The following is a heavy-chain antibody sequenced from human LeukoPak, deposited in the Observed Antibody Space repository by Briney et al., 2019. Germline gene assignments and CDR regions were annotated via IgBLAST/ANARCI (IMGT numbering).Heavy chain of an antibody. CDR3: AKDGYYGSGTYPDC. V-gene: IGHV3-30*18. CDR2: ISYDGTNK. D-gene: IGHD3-10*01. CDR1: GFTFSSYG. Sequence: PGRSLRLSCAASGFTFSSYGMHWVRQAPGKGLEWMAVISYDGTNKFYVDSLRGRFTISRDNSKNTLYLQMNSLRAEDTAVYYCAKDGYYGSGTYPDCWGQGTLVTVSS. J-gene: IGHJ4*02.